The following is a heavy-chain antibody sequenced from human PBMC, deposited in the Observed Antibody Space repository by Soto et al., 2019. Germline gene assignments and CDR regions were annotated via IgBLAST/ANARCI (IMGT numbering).Heavy chain of an antibody. CDR1: GGSFSGYY. Sequence: PSEPLSLTCAVHGGSFSGYYWSWIRQPPGKGLEWIGEINHSGSTNYIPSLKSRVTISVDTSKNQFSLKLSSVTAADTAVYYCARGGILRYFDWLSVAYYFDYWGQGTLVTVSS. CDR3: ARGGILRYFDWLSVAYYFDY. CDR2: INHSGST. J-gene: IGHJ4*02. V-gene: IGHV4-34*01. D-gene: IGHD3-9*01.